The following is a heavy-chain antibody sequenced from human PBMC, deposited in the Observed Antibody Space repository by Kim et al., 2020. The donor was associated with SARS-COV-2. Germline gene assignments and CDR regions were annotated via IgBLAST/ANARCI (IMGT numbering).Heavy chain of an antibody. J-gene: IGHJ4*02. D-gene: IGHD3-22*01. CDR3: ARTAYYYDSSGYYLNY. Sequence: KFQGRVTMTRDTSTSTVYMELSSLRSEDTAVYYCARTAYYYDSSGYYLNYWGQGTLVTVSS. V-gene: IGHV1-46*01.